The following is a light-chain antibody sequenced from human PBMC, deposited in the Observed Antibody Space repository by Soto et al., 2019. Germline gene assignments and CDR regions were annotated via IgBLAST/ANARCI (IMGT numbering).Light chain of an antibody. CDR1: SSDVGGYNY. Sequence: QSVLTQPPSASGSPGQSVTISCTGTSSDVGGYNYVSWYQQYPGKAPKLMIYEVSKRPSGVPDRFSGSKSGNTASLTVSGLQAEDGADYYCSSYAGSNRVFGTGTKVTVL. CDR2: EVS. J-gene: IGLJ1*01. V-gene: IGLV2-8*01. CDR3: SSYAGSNRV.